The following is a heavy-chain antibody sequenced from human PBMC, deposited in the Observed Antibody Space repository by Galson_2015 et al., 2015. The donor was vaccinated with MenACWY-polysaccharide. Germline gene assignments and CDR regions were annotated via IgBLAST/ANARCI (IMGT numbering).Heavy chain of an antibody. CDR2: ISAYNGIT. CDR3: ARDQNINSSPPRYYQY. Sequence: SVKVSCKASGYTFTNYGFSWVRQAPGQGLEWMGWISAYNGITTYVQKFQGRVIMTTDTSTTTAYMGLRSLRSDDTAVYYCARDQNINSSPPRYYQYWGQGTLVTVSS. CDR1: GYTFTNYG. J-gene: IGHJ1*01. V-gene: IGHV1-18*01. D-gene: IGHD4-23*01.